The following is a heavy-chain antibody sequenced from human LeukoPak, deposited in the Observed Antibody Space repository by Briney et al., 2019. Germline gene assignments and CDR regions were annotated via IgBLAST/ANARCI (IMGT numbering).Heavy chain of an antibody. D-gene: IGHD2-2*01. CDR1: GFTFSSYS. CDR3: ARDAFYRCSSTSCYSLPYYYYMDV. CDR2: ISSSSSYI. J-gene: IGHJ6*03. Sequence: GGSLRLSCAASGFTFSSYSMNWVRQAPGKGLEWVSSISSSSSYIYYADSVKGRFTISRDNAKNSLYLQMNSLRAEDTALYYCARDAFYRCSSTSCYSLPYYYYMDVWGKGTTVTVSS. V-gene: IGHV3-21*04.